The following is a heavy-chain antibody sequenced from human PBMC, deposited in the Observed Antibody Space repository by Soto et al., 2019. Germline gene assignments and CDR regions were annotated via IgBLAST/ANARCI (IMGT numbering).Heavy chain of an antibody. V-gene: IGHV3-15*01. Sequence: EVQLVESGGGLVEPGGSLRLSCAVSGFTFTYVWMSWVRQAPGKGLEWVGRIKSRTDGETTDYAGPVKGRFTISRDDPTYTLFLQMNGLETEDTAVYYCTADLGWDGAVAGGFSWGQGTLVAVSS. CDR3: TADLGWDGAVAGGFS. D-gene: IGHD2-8*02. CDR1: GFTFTYVW. CDR2: IKSRTDGETT. J-gene: IGHJ5*02.